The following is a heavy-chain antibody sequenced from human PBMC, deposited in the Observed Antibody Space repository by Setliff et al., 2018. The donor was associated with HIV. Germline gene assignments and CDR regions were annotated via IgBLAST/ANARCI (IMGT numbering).Heavy chain of an antibody. CDR3: TTDLLWFEADY. Sequence: GESLKISCAASGFTFSSSWMSWVRQAPGKGLEWVANIKGDGSEKYYVGSVKGRFTISRDNSKNTLYLQMNSLKTEDTAVYYCTTDLLWFEADYWGQGTLVTV. J-gene: IGHJ4*02. D-gene: IGHD3-10*01. V-gene: IGHV3-7*03. CDR1: GFTFSSSW. CDR2: IKGDGSEK.